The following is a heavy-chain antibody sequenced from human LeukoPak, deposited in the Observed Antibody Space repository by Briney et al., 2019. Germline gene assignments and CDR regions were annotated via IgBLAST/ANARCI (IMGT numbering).Heavy chain of an antibody. V-gene: IGHV3-21*01. CDR1: GFTFSSYS. J-gene: IGHJ4*02. CDR3: ARTPNYYDSSGYYGSVY. D-gene: IGHD3-22*01. CDR2: ISSSSSYI. Sequence: PGGSLRLSCAASGFTFSSYSMNWVRQAPGKGLEWVSSISSSSSYIYYADSVKSRFTISRDNAKNSLYLQMNSLRAEDTAVYYCARTPNYYDSSGYYGSVYWGQGTLVTVSS.